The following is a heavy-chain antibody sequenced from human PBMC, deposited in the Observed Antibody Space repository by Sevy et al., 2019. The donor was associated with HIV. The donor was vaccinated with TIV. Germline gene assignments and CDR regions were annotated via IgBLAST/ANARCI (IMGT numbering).Heavy chain of an antibody. V-gene: IGHV3-30-3*01. CDR2: ISYAGDTK. D-gene: IGHD5-12*01. CDR1: GFNFRTHA. J-gene: IGHJ4*02. Sequence: GSLRLSCAASGFNFRTHAMHWVRHAPGRGLEWVAVISYAGDTKYNTDSVKGRFTISRDNSKNTLFLQMNSLRPEDTAVYYCARDSGYSPYDYPGNYWGQGTLVTVSS. CDR3: ARDSGYSPYDYPGNY.